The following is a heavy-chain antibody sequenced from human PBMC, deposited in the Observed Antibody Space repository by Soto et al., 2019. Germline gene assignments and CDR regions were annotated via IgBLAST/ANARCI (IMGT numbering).Heavy chain of an antibody. Sequence: SETLSLTCAVYGGSFSGYYWSWIRQPPGKGLEWIGEINHSGSTNYNPSLKSRVTISVDTSKNQFSLKLSSVTAADTAVYYCARGVRSSGLYGMDVWGQGTTVTVSS. CDR3: ARGVRSSGLYGMDV. V-gene: IGHV4-34*01. J-gene: IGHJ6*02. CDR1: GGSFSGYY. D-gene: IGHD6-19*01. CDR2: INHSGST.